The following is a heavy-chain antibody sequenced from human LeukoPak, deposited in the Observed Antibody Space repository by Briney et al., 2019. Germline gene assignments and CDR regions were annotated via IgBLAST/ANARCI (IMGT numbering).Heavy chain of an antibody. J-gene: IGHJ5*02. CDR2: IKSKTDGGTT. CDR3: AKGGYCSSTSCYVGWFDP. D-gene: IGHD2-2*01. CDR1: GFTFSNAW. Sequence: GGSLRLSCTASGFTFSNAWMSWVRQAPGKGLEWVGRIKSKTDGGTTDYAAPVKGRFTISRDNSKNTLFLQMNSLRAEDTAVYYCAKGGYCSSTSCYVGWFDPWGQGTLVTVSS. V-gene: IGHV3-15*01.